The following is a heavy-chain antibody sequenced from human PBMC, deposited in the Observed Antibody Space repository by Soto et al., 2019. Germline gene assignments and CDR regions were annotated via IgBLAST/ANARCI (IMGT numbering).Heavy chain of an antibody. CDR3: GGFLEWYSSDAFDI. CDR2: IYYSGST. Sequence: QVQLQESGPGLVKPSQTLSLTCTVSGGSISSGDYYWSWIRQPPGKGLEWIGYIYYSGSTYYNPSLKSRVAVSVDTSKNQLSLKLSYVTAADTAVYYCGGFLEWYSSDAFDIWGQGTMVTVSS. V-gene: IGHV4-30-4*01. J-gene: IGHJ3*02. CDR1: GGSISSGDYY. D-gene: IGHD3-3*01.